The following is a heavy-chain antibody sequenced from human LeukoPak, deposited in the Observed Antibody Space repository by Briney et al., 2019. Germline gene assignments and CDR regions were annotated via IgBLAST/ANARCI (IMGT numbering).Heavy chain of an antibody. J-gene: IGHJ4*02. CDR1: GYTFTGYY. Sequence: ASVKVSCKASGYTFTGYYMHWVRQAPGQGLEWMGWINPNSGGTNYAQKFQGRVTMTRDTSISTAYMELSRLRSDDTAVYYCARGYYGSGSYYKLGYWGRGTLVTVSS. CDR3: ARGYYGSGSYYKLGY. D-gene: IGHD3-10*01. CDR2: INPNSGGT. V-gene: IGHV1-2*02.